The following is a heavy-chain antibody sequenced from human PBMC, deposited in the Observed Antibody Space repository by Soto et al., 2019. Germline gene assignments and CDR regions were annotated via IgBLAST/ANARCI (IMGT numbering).Heavy chain of an antibody. V-gene: IGHV1-69*06. CDR3: ARGQWSGCSSTSCYDYYYYGMDV. CDR1: GGTFSSYA. D-gene: IGHD2-2*01. Sequence: GASVKVSCKASGGTFSSYAISWVRQAPGQGLEWMGGIIPIFGTANYAQKFQGRVTITADKSTSTAYMELSSLRSEDTAVYYCARGQWSGCSSTSCYDYYYYGMDVWGQGTTVTVSS. J-gene: IGHJ6*02. CDR2: IIPIFGTA.